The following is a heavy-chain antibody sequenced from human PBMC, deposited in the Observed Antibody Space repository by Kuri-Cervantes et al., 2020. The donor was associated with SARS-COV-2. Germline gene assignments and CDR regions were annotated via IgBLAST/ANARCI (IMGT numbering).Heavy chain of an antibody. V-gene: IGHV3-21*01. CDR2: INTDGSHK. J-gene: IGHJ1*01. CDR1: GFTFSSYS. CDR3: ARDFPAYCTNGVCYSEYFQH. D-gene: IGHD2-8*01. Sequence: GESLKISCAASGFTFSSYSMLWVRQAPGKGLEWVSSINTDGSHKNYADSVKGRFTISRDNAKNSLYLQMNSLRAEDTAVYYCARDFPAYCTNGVCYSEYFQHWGQGTLVTVSS.